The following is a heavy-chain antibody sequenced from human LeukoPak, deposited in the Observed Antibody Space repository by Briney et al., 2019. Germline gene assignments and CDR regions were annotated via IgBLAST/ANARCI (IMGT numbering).Heavy chain of an antibody. CDR2: VSLAGQT. J-gene: IGHJ4*02. D-gene: IGHD1-26*01. V-gene: IGHV4-4*02. CDR3: SRESGAFCPFGY. CDR1: GDSISTSTC. Sequence: SETLSLTCTVSGDSISTSTCYWSWVHQPPGQGLEWIGEVSLAGQTNYNPSLNGRVTMSLDESSNQLSLKLTSVTAADTAIYYCSRESGAFCPFGYWGQGTLVIVPS.